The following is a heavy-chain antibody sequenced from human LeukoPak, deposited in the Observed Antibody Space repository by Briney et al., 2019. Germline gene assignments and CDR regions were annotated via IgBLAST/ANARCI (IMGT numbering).Heavy chain of an antibody. Sequence: ASVKVSCKASGYTFTGYYMHWVRQAPGQGLEWMGWINPNSGGTNYARKFQGRVTMTRDTSISTAYMELSRLRSDDTAVYYCARADILTGYYAADYWGQGTLVTVSS. CDR1: GYTFTGYY. J-gene: IGHJ4*02. CDR2: INPNSGGT. D-gene: IGHD3-9*01. V-gene: IGHV1-2*02. CDR3: ARADILTGYYAADY.